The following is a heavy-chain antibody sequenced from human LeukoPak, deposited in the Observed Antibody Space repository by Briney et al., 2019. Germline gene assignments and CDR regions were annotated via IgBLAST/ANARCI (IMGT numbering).Heavy chain of an antibody. Sequence: ASVKVSCKASGHTFSNYYMHWVRQAPGQGLEWMGIIGPSGSTTYLQKFQGRVTMTRDTSTSSVYMELSSLRSDDTAVYYCAREYPNTSYFDQWGQGTLVSVSS. CDR2: IGPSGST. V-gene: IGHV1-46*01. CDR1: GHTFSNYY. J-gene: IGHJ4*02. D-gene: IGHD1/OR15-1a*01. CDR3: AREYPNTSYFDQ.